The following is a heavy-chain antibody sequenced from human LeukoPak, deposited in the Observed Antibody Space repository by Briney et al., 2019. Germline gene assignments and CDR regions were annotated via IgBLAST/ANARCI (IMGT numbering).Heavy chain of an antibody. CDR3: ARIGAGYSSGWYYFDY. D-gene: IGHD6-19*01. CDR2: IWYDGSNK. CDR1: GFTFSSYG. V-gene: IGHV3-33*01. Sequence: GGSLRLSCAASGFTFSSYGMHWVRQAPGKGLEWVAVIWYDGSNKYYADSVKGRFTISRENSKNTLYLQMTSLRAEDTAVYYYARIGAGYSSGWYYFDYWGQGTLVTVSS. J-gene: IGHJ4*02.